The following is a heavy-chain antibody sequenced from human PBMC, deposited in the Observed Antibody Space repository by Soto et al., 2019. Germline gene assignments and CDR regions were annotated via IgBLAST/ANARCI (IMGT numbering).Heavy chain of an antibody. J-gene: IGHJ4*02. CDR1: GFTFSSYA. V-gene: IGHV3-30*04. CDR2: ISYDGSNK. Sequence: GGSLRLSCEASGFTFSSYAMHWVRQAPGKGLEWVAVISYDGSNKYYADSVKGRFTISRDNSKNTLYLQMNSLRAEDTAVYYCARSPSRNYFDYWGQGTLVTVPS. CDR3: ARSPSRNYFDY.